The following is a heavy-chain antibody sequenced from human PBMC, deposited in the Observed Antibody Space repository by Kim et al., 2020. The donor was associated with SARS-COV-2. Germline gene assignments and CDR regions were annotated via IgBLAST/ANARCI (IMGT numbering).Heavy chain of an antibody. Sequence: GGSLRLSCAASGFTFSSYAMSWVRQAPGKGLEWVSAISGSGGSTYYADSVKGRFTISRDNSKNTLYLQMNSLRAEDTAVYYCAKDLKVGMVRGVIIMDYWGQGTLVTVSS. CDR3: AKDLKVGMVRGVIIMDY. CDR2: ISGSGGST. CDR1: GFTFSSYA. J-gene: IGHJ4*02. V-gene: IGHV3-23*01. D-gene: IGHD3-10*01.